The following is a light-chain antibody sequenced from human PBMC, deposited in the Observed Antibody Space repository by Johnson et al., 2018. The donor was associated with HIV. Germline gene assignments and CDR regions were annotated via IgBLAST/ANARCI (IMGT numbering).Light chain of an antibody. CDR1: SSNIGNNY. CDR3: GTWDSGLSVYV. CDR2: YNN. Sequence: QSVLTQPPSVSAAPGQKVTISCSGSSSNIGNNYVSWYQQLPGTAPKLLIYYNNKRPSGIPDRFSGSKSGTSATLGITGLQTGDEADYYCGTWDSGLSVYVFVTGTKVSVL. V-gene: IGLV1-51*01. J-gene: IGLJ1*01.